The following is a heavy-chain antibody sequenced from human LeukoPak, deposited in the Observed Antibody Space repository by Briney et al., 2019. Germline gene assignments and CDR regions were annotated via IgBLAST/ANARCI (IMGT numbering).Heavy chain of an antibody. Sequence: PSETLSLTCTVSGGPISSGGYYWSWIRQPAGKGLEWIGRIYTSGSTNYNPSLKSRVTISVDTSKNQFSLKLSSVTAADTAVYYCARGMEMATIFDLWGRGTLVTVSS. CDR2: IYTSGST. V-gene: IGHV4-61*02. J-gene: IGHJ2*01. D-gene: IGHD5-24*01. CDR3: ARGMEMATIFDL. CDR1: GGPISSGGYY.